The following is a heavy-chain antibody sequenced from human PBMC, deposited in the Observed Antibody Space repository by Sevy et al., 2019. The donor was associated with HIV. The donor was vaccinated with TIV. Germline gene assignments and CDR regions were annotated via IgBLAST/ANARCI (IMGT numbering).Heavy chain of an antibody. CDR2: ISGSGGST. Sequence: GGSLILSCAASGFTFSPYAMSWVRQAPGKGLEWVSAISGSGGSTYNADSVEGRFTISRDNSKNTLYLEMNSLRVEDTAVYYCAKGDRSFYGLDVWGQGTTVTVSS. D-gene: IGHD3-22*01. V-gene: IGHV3-23*01. CDR3: AKGDRSFYGLDV. J-gene: IGHJ6*02. CDR1: GFTFSPYA.